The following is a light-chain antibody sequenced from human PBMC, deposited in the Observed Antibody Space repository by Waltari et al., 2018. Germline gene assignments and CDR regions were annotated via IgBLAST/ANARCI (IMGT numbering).Light chain of an antibody. CDR2: KTS. V-gene: IGKV1-5*03. Sequence: DIQMTQSPSALSASVGDSVTITCRASQSISDWLAWYQQKPGKAPKLLIYKTSHLESGGPARFSGSGSGTEFTLAISSLQPDDSATYYCQEYYSFSRTFGQGTKVEIK. CDR1: QSISDW. CDR3: QEYYSFSRT. J-gene: IGKJ1*01.